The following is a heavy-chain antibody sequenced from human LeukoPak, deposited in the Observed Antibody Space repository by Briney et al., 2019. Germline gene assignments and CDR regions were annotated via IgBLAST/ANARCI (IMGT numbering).Heavy chain of an antibody. J-gene: IGHJ3*02. CDR2: INHSGST. CDR1: GGSFSDYY. D-gene: IGHD2-15*01. V-gene: IGHV4-34*01. CDR3: ARIPPRSYCSGGSCYRNAFDI. Sequence: SETLSLTCAVYGGSFSDYYWSWIRQPPGKGLEWIGEINHSGSTNYNPSLKSRVTTSVDTSKNQFSLKLSSVTAADTAVYYCARIPPRSYCSGGSCYRNAFDIWGQGTMVTVSS.